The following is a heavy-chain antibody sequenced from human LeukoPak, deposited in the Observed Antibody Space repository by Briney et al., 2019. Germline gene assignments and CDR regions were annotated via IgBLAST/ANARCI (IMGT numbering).Heavy chain of an antibody. CDR2: IKQDGSET. V-gene: IGHV3-7*04. Sequence: PGGSLRLSCAPSGFTFSNYEMNWVRQAPGKGLEWVANIKQDGSETHYVDSVKGRFTISRDNAKNSLFLQMNSLRAEDTAVYYCARGRPTWNDGYFDYWGQGTLVTASS. CDR1: GFTFSNYE. J-gene: IGHJ4*02. CDR3: ARGRPTWNDGYFDY. D-gene: IGHD1-1*01.